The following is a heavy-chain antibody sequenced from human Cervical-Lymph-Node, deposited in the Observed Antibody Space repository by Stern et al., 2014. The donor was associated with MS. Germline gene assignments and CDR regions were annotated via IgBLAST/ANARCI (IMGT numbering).Heavy chain of an antibody. J-gene: IGHJ6*02. CDR1: GFTFSSYS. Sequence: EVQLVESGGGLVKPGGSLRPSCAASGFTFSSYSMTWVRQAPGQGLEWVSSISSSSSYIYYADSVKGRFTISRDNAKNSLYLQMNSLRAEDTAVYYCARDTRFYGMDVWGQGTTVTVSS. CDR3: ARDTRFYGMDV. CDR2: ISSSSSYI. V-gene: IGHV3-21*01.